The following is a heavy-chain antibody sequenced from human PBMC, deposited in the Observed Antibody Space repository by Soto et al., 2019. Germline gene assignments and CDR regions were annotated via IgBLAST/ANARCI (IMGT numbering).Heavy chain of an antibody. V-gene: IGHV4-39*02. D-gene: IGHD6-13*01. CDR1: GGSISSSNYY. Sequence: SETLSLTCTVSGGSISSSNYYWAWIRQPPEKELEWIGNIYYSGSTSYSPSLRGRVTMSIDTSKNQFSLKLTSVTAADTAVYYCARAVPAAGAFASWGQGTLVTVSS. CDR3: ARAVPAAGAFAS. CDR2: IYYSGST. J-gene: IGHJ4*02.